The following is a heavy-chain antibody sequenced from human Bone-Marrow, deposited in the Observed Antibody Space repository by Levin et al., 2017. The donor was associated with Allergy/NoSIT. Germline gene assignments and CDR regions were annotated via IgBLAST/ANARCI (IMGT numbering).Heavy chain of an antibody. J-gene: IGHJ4*02. CDR3: ARLEGGDRAPFDY. CDR1: GGSISSYY. Sequence: SETLSLTCSVSGGSISSYYWSWIRQAPGKGLEWIGYIHYSGYTNYNVSLKSRVTISVDTSKNQFSLRLTSVTAADTAVYYCARLEGGDRAPFDYWGKGTLVTVSS. D-gene: IGHD2-21*02. CDR2: IHYSGYT. V-gene: IGHV4-59*01.